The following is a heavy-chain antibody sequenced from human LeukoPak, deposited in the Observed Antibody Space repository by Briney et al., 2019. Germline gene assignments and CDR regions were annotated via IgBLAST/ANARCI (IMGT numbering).Heavy chain of an antibody. CDR1: GGSISSSSYY. Sequence: SETLSLACTVSGGSISSSSYYWGWIRQPPGKGLEWIGSIYYSGSTYYNPSLKSRVTISVDTSKNQFSLKLSSVTAADTAVYYCARLGFTTGASDIWGQGTMVTVSS. CDR3: ARLGFTTGASDI. CDR2: IYYSGST. J-gene: IGHJ3*02. V-gene: IGHV4-39*01. D-gene: IGHD1-1*01.